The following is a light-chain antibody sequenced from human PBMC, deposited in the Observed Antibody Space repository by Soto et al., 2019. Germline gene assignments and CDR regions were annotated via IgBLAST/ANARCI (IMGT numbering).Light chain of an antibody. V-gene: IGLV1-44*01. CDR1: SSNIGSHA. J-gene: IGLJ3*02. Sequence: QLVLTQPPSASGTPGQRVSISCSGRSSNIGSHAVDWYQQLPGTAPKLLIYSNDQRPSGVPDRFSGSKSGTSASLAISGLQSEDEGDYFCATWDDSPSGVVFGGGTQLTVL. CDR2: SND. CDR3: ATWDDSPSGVV.